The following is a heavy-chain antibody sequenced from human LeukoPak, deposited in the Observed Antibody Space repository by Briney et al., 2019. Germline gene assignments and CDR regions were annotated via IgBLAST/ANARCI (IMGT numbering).Heavy chain of an antibody. J-gene: IGHJ5*02. CDR3: ARRPMIQTSNNWFDP. Sequence: SETLSLTCAVCGGSFSGYYWSWIRQPPGKGLVWIGEINHSGSTNYNPSLKSRVTISVDTSKNQFSLKLSSVTAADTAVYYCARRPMIQTSNNWFDPWGQGTLVTVSS. D-gene: IGHD3-22*01. CDR1: GGSFSGYY. CDR2: INHSGST. V-gene: IGHV4-34*01.